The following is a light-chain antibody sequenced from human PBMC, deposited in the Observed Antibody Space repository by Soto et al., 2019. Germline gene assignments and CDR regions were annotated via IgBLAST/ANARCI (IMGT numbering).Light chain of an antibody. CDR2: DAV. CDR3: QQNGRSPT. V-gene: IGKV3-20*01. Sequence: EVVMRQSPATLSVSPGERVSLSCRASRPVVRQYIAWYHQKPGQAPRLLIHDAVSRATGIPDRFSGSDSASGTDFTLFISRLEPEDCGAFYCQQNGRSPTFGPGTKVDI. J-gene: IGKJ3*01. CDR1: RPVVRQY.